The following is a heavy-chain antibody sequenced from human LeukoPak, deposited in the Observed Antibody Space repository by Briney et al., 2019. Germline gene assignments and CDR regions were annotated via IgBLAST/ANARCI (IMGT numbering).Heavy chain of an antibody. V-gene: IGHV3-7*04. D-gene: IGHD3-10*01. CDR2: IKEDGSEK. CDR3: SGGSRFVDY. J-gene: IGHJ4*02. CDR1: GFIFGNYW. Sequence: GGSLRLSCAASGFIFGNYWMTWVRQAPGKGLEWVANIKEDGSEKYYEDSVKGRFTISRDNAKNSLFLQMNSLRVEDTAVYYCSGGSRFVDYWGQGTLVTVSS.